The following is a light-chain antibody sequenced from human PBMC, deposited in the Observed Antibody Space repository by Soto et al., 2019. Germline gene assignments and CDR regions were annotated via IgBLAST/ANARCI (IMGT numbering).Light chain of an antibody. V-gene: IGKV1-39*01. CDR1: QSISSY. CDR3: QQSYSTPPT. J-gene: IGKJ1*01. CDR2: AAS. Sequence: DIQMTQSPSSLSASVGDRVTITCRASQSISSYLNWYQQKPVKAPKLLFYAASSLQCGVPSRFSGSGFGTDFTLTISSLQTEDFATYYCQQSYSTPPTFGQGTKVDIK.